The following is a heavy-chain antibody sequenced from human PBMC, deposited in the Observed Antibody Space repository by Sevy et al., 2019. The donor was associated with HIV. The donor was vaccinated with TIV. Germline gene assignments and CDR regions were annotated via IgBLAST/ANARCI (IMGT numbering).Heavy chain of an antibody. CDR2: IWFDGSKT. J-gene: IGHJ4*02. CDR1: GFTFSTYG. CDR3: ARVLEFYVYGDYCPEFMSCY. D-gene: IGHD4-17*01. V-gene: IGHV3-33*01. Sequence: GGSLRLSCAASGFTFSTYGMHWVRQAPGKGLEWVAVIWFDGSKTYYADFVKGRFTIFRDIAKNTLHFQLNSLRAEDTVVCYCARVLEFYVYGDYCPEFMSCYWGQGALVTVSS.